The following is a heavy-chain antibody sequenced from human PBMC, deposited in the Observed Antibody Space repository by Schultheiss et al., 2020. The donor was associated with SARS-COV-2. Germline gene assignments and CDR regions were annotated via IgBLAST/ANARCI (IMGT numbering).Heavy chain of an antibody. CDR1: GYSISSSNW. V-gene: IGHV4-28*03. D-gene: IGHD5-12*01. CDR3: ARAYSGYEVDPSLGWYFDL. J-gene: IGHJ2*01. Sequence: SCAVSGYSISSSNWWGWIRQPPGKGLEWIGYIYYSGSTYYNPSLKSRVTMSVDTSENQFSLKLSSVTAVDTAVYYCARAYSGYEVDPSLGWYFDLWGRGTLVTVSS. CDR2: IYYSGST.